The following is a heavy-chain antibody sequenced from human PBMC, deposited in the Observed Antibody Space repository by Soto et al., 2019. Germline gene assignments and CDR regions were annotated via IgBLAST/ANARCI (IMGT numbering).Heavy chain of an antibody. CDR1: GGSISSYY. J-gene: IGHJ4*02. Sequence: SETLSLTCTVSGGSISSYYWSWIRQPAGKGLEWIGRIYTSGSTNYNPSLKSRVTMSVDTSKNQFSLKLSSVTAADTAVYYCAREGAHYEYDSSGRIDYWGQGTLVTVSS. V-gene: IGHV4-4*07. CDR3: AREGAHYEYDSSGRIDY. D-gene: IGHD3-22*01. CDR2: IYTSGST.